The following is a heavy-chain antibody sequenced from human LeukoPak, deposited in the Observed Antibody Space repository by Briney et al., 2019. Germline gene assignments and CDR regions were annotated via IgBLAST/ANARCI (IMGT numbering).Heavy chain of an antibody. CDR2: IKEDGSEK. V-gene: IGHV3-7*01. CDR3: ARISTGFGEILDAFDV. D-gene: IGHD3-10*01. J-gene: IGHJ3*01. CDR1: GFTFSNHW. Sequence: GGSLRLSCAASGFTFSNHWMSWVRQAPGKGLEWVANIKEDGSEKYYLDSVKGRFAISRDNAKNSVHLQMNSLRAEDTAVYYCARISTGFGEILDAFDVWGRGTMVTVSS.